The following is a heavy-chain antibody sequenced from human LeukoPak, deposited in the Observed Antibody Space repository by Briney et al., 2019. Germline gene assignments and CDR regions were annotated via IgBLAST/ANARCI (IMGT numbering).Heavy chain of an antibody. Sequence: ETLSLTCAVYGGSFSGYYWSWIRQAPGKGLEWVANIKQDGSEKYYVDSVKGRFTISRDNAKNSLYLQMNSLRAEDTAVYYCARNRRSYFDYWGQGTLVTVSS. D-gene: IGHD1-14*01. V-gene: IGHV3-7*01. CDR3: ARNRRSYFDY. J-gene: IGHJ4*02. CDR2: IKQDGSEK. CDR1: GGSFSGYY.